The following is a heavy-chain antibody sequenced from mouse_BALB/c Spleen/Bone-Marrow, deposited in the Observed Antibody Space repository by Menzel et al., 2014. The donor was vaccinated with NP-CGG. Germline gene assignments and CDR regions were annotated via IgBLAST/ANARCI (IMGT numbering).Heavy chain of an antibody. J-gene: IGHJ1*01. CDR1: GYSITSDYA. Sequence: DVKLVESGPGLVKPSQSLSLTCTVTGYSITSDYAWHWIRQFPGNKLEWMGYISYSGRSSYYPSLKSRISITRDTSKNQFFLQLNSVTTEDTATYYCARSADWYFDVWGAGTTVTVS. V-gene: IGHV3-2*02. CDR3: ARSADWYFDV. CDR2: ISYSGRS.